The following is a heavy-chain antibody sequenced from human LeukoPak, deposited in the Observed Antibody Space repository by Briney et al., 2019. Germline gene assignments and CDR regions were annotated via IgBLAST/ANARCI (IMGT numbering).Heavy chain of an antibody. J-gene: IGHJ4*02. D-gene: IGHD3-10*01. CDR1: GFTFSNYG. V-gene: IGHV3-33*01. CDR2: IWYDGSNK. CDR3: ARLYGSGSLDY. Sequence: PGRSLRLSCAASGFTFSNYGMHWVRQAPGKGLEWVAVIWYDGSNKYYADSVKGRFTISRDNSKNTLYLQMNSLRAEDTAVYYCARLYGSGSLDYWGQGTLVTVS.